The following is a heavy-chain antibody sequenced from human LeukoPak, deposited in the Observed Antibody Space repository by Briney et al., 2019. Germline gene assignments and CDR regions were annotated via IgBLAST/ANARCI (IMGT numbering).Heavy chain of an antibody. J-gene: IGHJ4*02. Sequence: PSETLSLTCTVSGGSIITYYWSWIRQPPGKGLEWIGYIYYSGSTNYNPSLKSRVTISVDTSKNQFSLKLSSVTAADTAVYYCARRSCSGGRCYYAYWGQGTLVTVSS. D-gene: IGHD2-15*01. V-gene: IGHV4-59*08. CDR1: GGSIITYY. CDR2: IYYSGST. CDR3: ARRSCSGGRCYYAY.